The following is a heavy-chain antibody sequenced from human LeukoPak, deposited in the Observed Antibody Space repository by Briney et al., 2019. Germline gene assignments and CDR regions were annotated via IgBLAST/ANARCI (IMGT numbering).Heavy chain of an antibody. CDR2: ISSSGSTK. Sequence: PGGSLRLSCAASGFTFSSYEMNWVRQAPGKGLEWVSYISSSGSTKYYADSVKGRFTISRDNAKNSLYLQMNSLRDEDTAVYYCARDISSSWYGHFDNWGQGTLVTVSS. J-gene: IGHJ4*02. CDR3: ARDISSSWYGHFDN. V-gene: IGHV3-48*03. D-gene: IGHD6-13*01. CDR1: GFTFSSYE.